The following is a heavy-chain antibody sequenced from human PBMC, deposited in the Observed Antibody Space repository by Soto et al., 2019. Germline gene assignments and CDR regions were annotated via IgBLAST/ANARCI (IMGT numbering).Heavy chain of an antibody. V-gene: IGHV1-8*01. CDR3: ARGLISIFGWLEAYRIYYMDV. D-gene: IGHD3-3*01. J-gene: IGHJ6*03. CDR2: MNPNSGNT. Sequence: ASVKVSCKASGYTFTSYDINWVRQATGQGLEWMGWMNPNSGNTGYAQKFQGRVTMTRNTSISTAYMELSSLRSEDTAVYYCARGLISIFGWLEAYRIYYMDVWGKGTTVTVSS. CDR1: GYTFTSYD.